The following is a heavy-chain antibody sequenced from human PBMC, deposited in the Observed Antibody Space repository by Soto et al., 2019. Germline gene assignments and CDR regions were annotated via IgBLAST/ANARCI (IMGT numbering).Heavy chain of an antibody. CDR2: VYSSGTT. J-gene: IGHJ4*02. V-gene: IGHV4-4*07. CDR3: GRDIGSYAYGEGY. CDR1: GGSINSYW. Sequence: SETLSLTCSVSGGSINSYWWSWIRQPAGKGLEWIGRVYSSGTTDYNPSLNSRATLSVETSKNQFSLKLSSVTAADTAVYYCGRDIGSYAYGEGYWGQGIQVTVSS. D-gene: IGHD3-10*01.